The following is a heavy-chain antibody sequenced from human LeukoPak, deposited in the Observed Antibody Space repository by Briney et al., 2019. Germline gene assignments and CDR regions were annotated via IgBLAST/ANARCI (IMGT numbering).Heavy chain of an antibody. J-gene: IGHJ4*02. Sequence: GGSLRLSCPASGFTFSSYSMNWVRQAPGKGLEWVSSISSSSSYIYYADSVKGRFTISRDNAKNSLYLQMNSLRAEDTAVYYCARDRNSYGSGSSLSGGFDYWGQGTLVTVSS. CDR2: ISSSSSYI. CDR1: GFTFSSYS. CDR3: ARDRNSYGSGSSLSGGFDY. V-gene: IGHV3-21*01. D-gene: IGHD3-10*01.